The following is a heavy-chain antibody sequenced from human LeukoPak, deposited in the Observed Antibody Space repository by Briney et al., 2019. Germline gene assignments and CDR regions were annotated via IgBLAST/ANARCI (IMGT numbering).Heavy chain of an antibody. CDR3: ARRRGIVGATWDC. CDR1: GFTFSSYS. Sequence: GGSLRLSCAASGFTFSSYSMNWVRQAPGKGLEWVSSISSSSSYIYYADSVKGRFTISRDNAKNSLYLQMNSLRAEDTAVYYCARRRGIVGATWDCWGQGTLVTVSS. D-gene: IGHD1-26*01. J-gene: IGHJ4*02. V-gene: IGHV3-21*01. CDR2: ISSSSSYI.